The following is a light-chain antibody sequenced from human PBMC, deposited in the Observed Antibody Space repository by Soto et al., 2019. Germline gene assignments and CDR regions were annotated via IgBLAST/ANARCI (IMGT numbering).Light chain of an antibody. CDR1: QYIGNY. CDR3: QLYDSYPLT. J-gene: IGKJ4*01. CDR2: DIS. Sequence: DIQMTQSPSSVSASLGDTVTITCRASQYIGNYLAWFLQKPGTAPKSLIYDISSLHSGVPSRFRGRGFGTAFTVTISGLPPEDFATYFCQLYDSYPLTFGRGTNVEIK. V-gene: IGKV1-16*01.